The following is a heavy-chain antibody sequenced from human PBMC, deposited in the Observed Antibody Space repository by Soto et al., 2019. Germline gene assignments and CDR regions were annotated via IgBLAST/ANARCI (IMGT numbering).Heavy chain of an antibody. CDR2: IVVGSGNT. D-gene: IGHD1-1*01. CDR3: AADAGNVSARGYYGMDV. V-gene: IGHV1-58*01. Sequence: GASVKVSCKASGFTFTSSAVQWVRQARGQRLEWIGWIVVGSGNTNYAQKFQERVTITRDMSTSTAYMELSSLRSEDTAVYYCAADAGNVSARGYYGMDVWGQGATVTVSS. J-gene: IGHJ6*02. CDR1: GFTFTSSA.